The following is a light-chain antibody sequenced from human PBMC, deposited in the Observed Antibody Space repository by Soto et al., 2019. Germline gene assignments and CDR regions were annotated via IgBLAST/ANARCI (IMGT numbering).Light chain of an antibody. V-gene: IGKV3-20*01. J-gene: IGKJ4*01. Sequence: IVLTQSPGPLSLSSGERATLSCRASQSVSSSYLAWYQQKTRQPPTILIYGESSRATGIPDGFSGSGSGTFFLLTISRLAADGVALYYCQQYGSSPTFGGGTKVEIK. CDR3: QQYGSSPT. CDR2: GES. CDR1: QSVSSSY.